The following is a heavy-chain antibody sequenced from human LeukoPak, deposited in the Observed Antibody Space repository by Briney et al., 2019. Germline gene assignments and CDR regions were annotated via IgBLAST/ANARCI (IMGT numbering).Heavy chain of an antibody. V-gene: IGHV1-2*02. CDR1: GYTFTSYD. CDR3: ARPRRYGSGSYCFDY. J-gene: IGHJ4*02. CDR2: INPNSGGT. D-gene: IGHD3-10*01. Sequence: ASVKVSCKASGYTFTSYDINWVRQATGQGLEWMGWINPNSGGTNYAQKFQGRVTMTRDTSISTAYMELSRLRSDDTAVYYCARPRRYGSGSYCFDYWGQGTLVTVSS.